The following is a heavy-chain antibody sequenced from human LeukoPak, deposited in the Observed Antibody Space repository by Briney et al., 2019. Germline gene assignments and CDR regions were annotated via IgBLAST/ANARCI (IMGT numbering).Heavy chain of an antibody. CDR3: AREGGRSHTYYFDY. CDR2: IWYDGSNK. CDR1: GFTFSSYG. V-gene: IGHV3-33*01. J-gene: IGHJ4*02. Sequence: GGSLRLSCAASGFTFSSYGMHWVRQAPGKGLEWVAVIWYDGSNKYYADSVKGRFTISRDNSKNTLYLQMNCLRAEDTAVYYCAREGGRSHTYYFDYWGQGTLVTVSS.